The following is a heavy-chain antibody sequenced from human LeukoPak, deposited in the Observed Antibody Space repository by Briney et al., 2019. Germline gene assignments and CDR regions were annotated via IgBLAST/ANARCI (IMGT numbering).Heavy chain of an antibody. D-gene: IGHD6-13*01. V-gene: IGHV1-46*01. J-gene: IGHJ5*02. Sequence: ASVKVSCKASGYTFTSYDINWVRQAPGQGLEWMGIINPSGGHTSYAQKFQGRVTMTRDTSTSTVYMELSSLRSEDTAVYYCARDGLGSSSSWYGWFDPWGQGTLVTVSS. CDR3: ARDGLGSSSSWYGWFDP. CDR2: INPSGGHT. CDR1: GYTFTSYD.